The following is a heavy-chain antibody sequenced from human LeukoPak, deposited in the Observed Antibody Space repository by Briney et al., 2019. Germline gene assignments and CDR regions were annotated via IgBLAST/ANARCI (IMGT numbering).Heavy chain of an antibody. J-gene: IGHJ4*02. CDR1: GFTFISYA. V-gene: IGHV3-23*01. CDR3: AKFGRSGWSPFYFDY. D-gene: IGHD6-19*01. CDR2: ISGSCGST. Sequence: GASLRLSCAASGFTFISYAMTWVRQAPGKGLELVSVISGSCGSTYYADSVKGRFTVSRDNSKNTLYLQMNSLRGEDTALYYCAKFGRSGWSPFYFDYWGQGTLVTVSS.